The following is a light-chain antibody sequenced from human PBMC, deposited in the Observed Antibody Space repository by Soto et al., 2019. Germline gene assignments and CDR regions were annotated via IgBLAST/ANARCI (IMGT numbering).Light chain of an antibody. Sequence: EIVMTQSPATLSVSPGERATLSCRASQSVSSNLAWYQQKPGQAPRLLIYSASLRATGIPGRFSGIGSGTEFTLTISSLQSEDFAVYYCQQYNNWPRTFGQGTKVEIK. CDR2: SAS. CDR1: QSVSSN. J-gene: IGKJ1*01. V-gene: IGKV3-15*01. CDR3: QQYNNWPRT.